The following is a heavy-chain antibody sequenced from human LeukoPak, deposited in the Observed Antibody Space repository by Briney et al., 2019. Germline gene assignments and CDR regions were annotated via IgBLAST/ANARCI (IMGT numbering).Heavy chain of an antibody. CDR2: INSDGSST. D-gene: IGHD3-22*01. V-gene: IGHV3-74*01. Sequence: SGGSLRLSCAASGFTFSSHWMHWVRHAPGKGLVWVSRINSDGSSTSYADSVKGRFTTSRDNAKNTLYLQMNSLRAEDTAVYYCARAHYYDSSGYYPFDYWGQGTLVTVSS. CDR3: ARAHYYDSSGYYPFDY. J-gene: IGHJ4*02. CDR1: GFTFSSHW.